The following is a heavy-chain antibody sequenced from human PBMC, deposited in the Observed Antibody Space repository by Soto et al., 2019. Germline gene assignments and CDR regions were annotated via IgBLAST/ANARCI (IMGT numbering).Heavy chain of an antibody. CDR2: IDPSDSYT. D-gene: IGHD6-13*01. Sequence: EXLKIYCKSSGYXFTSYWIIWVRHMPGKGLEWMGRIDPSDSYTNYSPSFQGHVTISADKSISTAYLQWSSLKASYTAMYYCARPGIAAAGPGGWFDPWGQGTLVPVSS. J-gene: IGHJ5*02. V-gene: IGHV5-10-1*01. CDR1: GYXFTSYW. CDR3: ARPGIAAAGPGGWFDP.